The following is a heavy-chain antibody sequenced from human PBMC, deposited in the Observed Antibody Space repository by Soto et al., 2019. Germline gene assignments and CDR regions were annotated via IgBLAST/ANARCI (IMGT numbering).Heavy chain of an antibody. Sequence: SETLSLTCTVSGGSISSYYWSWIRQPPGKGLEWIGYIYYSGSANYNPSLKSRVTISVDTSKNQFSLKLSSVTAADTAVYYCARLPLNGDYADYWGQGTLVTVSS. D-gene: IGHD4-17*01. V-gene: IGHV4-59*08. CDR3: ARLPLNGDYADY. J-gene: IGHJ4*02. CDR2: IYYSGSA. CDR1: GGSISSYY.